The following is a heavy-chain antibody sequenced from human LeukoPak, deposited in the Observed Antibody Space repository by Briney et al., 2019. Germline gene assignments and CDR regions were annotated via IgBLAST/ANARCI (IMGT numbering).Heavy chain of an antibody. CDR1: GFTFSSYA. CDR2: ISYDGSNK. J-gene: IGHJ4*02. V-gene: IGHV3-30*04. CDR3: ARDKHIVVVTAIRQYYFDY. Sequence: GRSLRLSCAASGFTFSSYAMHWVRQAPGKGLEWVAVISYDGSNKYYAGSVKGRFTISRDNSKNTLYLQMNSLRAEDTAVYYCARDKHIVVVTAIRQYYFDYWGQGTLVTVSS. D-gene: IGHD2-21*02.